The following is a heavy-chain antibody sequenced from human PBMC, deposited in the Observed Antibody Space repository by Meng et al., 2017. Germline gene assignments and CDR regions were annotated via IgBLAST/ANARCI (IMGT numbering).Heavy chain of an antibody. CDR1: GGSFSGYY. Sequence: VQLHPGGHGLLAPSETLSLTGAVYGGSFSGYYWSWIRQPPGKGLEWIGEINHSGSTNYNPSLKSRVTISVDTSKNQFSLKLSSVTAADTAVYYCARGTRGYSYGNDYWGQGTLATVSS. D-gene: IGHD5-18*01. J-gene: IGHJ4*02. V-gene: IGHV4-34*01. CDR2: INHSGST. CDR3: ARGTRGYSYGNDY.